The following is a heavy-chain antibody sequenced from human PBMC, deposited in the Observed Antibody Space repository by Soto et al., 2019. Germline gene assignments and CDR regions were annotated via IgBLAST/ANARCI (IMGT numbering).Heavy chain of an antibody. CDR3: ARMASAGIYYQYGMDV. J-gene: IGHJ6*02. V-gene: IGHV2-70*13. Sequence: VSGPTLVNPTETLTLTCTLSGFSLSTTGMCVTWLRQSPGRALEWLGTVDCGDSEYYNPSLKTRLTISRDTSKNQVVLTMTNMDPVDTGTYYCARMASAGIYYQYGMDVWGLGATVTVSS. CDR1: GFSLSTTGMC. D-gene: IGHD6-13*01. CDR2: VDCGDSE.